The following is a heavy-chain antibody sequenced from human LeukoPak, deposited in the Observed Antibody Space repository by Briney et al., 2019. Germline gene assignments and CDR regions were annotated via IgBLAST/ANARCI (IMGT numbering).Heavy chain of an antibody. CDR3: AQEAYDYVWGSSIDY. D-gene: IGHD3-16*01. J-gene: IGHJ4*02. V-gene: IGHV3-23*01. CDR2: ISGSGGST. Sequence: PGGSLRLSCAASGFTFSSYGMSWVRQAPGKGLEWVSAISGSGGSTYYADSVKGRFTISRDNSKNTLYLQMNSLRAEDTAVHYCAQEAYDYVWGSSIDYWGQGTLVTVSS. CDR1: GFTFSSYG.